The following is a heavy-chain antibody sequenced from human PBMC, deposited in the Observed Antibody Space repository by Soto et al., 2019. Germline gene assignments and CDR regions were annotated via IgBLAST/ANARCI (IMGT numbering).Heavy chain of an antibody. CDR3: AHSGVDFGFDV. J-gene: IGHJ2*01. D-gene: IGHD4-17*01. CDR1: GFSLTTSGVA. Sequence: QITLKESGPTLVKPTQTLTLICTFSGFSLTTSGVAVGWIRQPPGKALEWLALIYWDDDKRYNPSLKSRLTITKDTSKHQVVLTITDNDPVDTATYYCAHSGVDFGFDVWGRGTLVTVSS. V-gene: IGHV2-5*02. CDR2: IYWDDDK.